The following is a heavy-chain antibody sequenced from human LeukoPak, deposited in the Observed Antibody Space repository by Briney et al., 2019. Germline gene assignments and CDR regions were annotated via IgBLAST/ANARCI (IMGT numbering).Heavy chain of an antibody. Sequence: ASETLSLTCTVSGGSISSGDYYWSWIRQPPGKGLEWIGYIYYSGSTYYNPSLKSRVTISIQTSKNQFSLKLTSVTAADTAVYYCAGDYGDLLTGIRFDTWGQGTLVTVSS. CDR2: IYYSGST. D-gene: IGHD4-17*01. J-gene: IGHJ5*02. CDR3: AGDYGDLLTGIRFDT. CDR1: GGSISSGDYY. V-gene: IGHV4-30-4*01.